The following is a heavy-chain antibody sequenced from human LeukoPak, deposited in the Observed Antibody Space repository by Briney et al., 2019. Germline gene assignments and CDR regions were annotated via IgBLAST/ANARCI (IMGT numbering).Heavy chain of an antibody. Sequence: ASVKVSCTASGYIFTGYYIHWVRQAPGQGLQWMGWINPDDGDTNYAQNFQGRVTMIRATSISTAYMELSSLTSDDTAVYYCALQRGTSPHDCWGQGTLVTVSP. CDR1: GYIFTGYY. CDR3: ALQRGTSPHDC. J-gene: IGHJ4*02. CDR2: INPDDGDT. D-gene: IGHD2-2*01. V-gene: IGHV1-2*02.